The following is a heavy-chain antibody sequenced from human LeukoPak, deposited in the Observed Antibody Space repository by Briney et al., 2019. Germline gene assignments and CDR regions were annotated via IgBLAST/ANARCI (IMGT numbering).Heavy chain of an antibody. V-gene: IGHV5-51*01. J-gene: IGHJ4*02. CDR3: ARHPPYCSSSRCYFDY. CDR1: GYSFTNFW. CDR2: IYPGDSDT. D-gene: IGHD2-2*01. Sequence: GESLKISCEGSGYSFTNFWIGWVRQMPGKGLEWMGIIYPGDSDTRYSPSFQGQVTISADKSISTAYLQWSSLKASDTAMFYCARHPPYCSSSRCYFDYWGQGTLVTVSS.